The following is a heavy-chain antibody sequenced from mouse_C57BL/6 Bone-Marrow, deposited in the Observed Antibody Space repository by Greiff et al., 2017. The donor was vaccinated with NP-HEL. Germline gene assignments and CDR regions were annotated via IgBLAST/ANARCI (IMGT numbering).Heavy chain of an antibody. CDR2: ISDGGSYT. V-gene: IGHV5-4*01. Sequence: EVMLVESGGGLVKPGGSLKLSCAASGFTFSSYAMSWVRQTPEKRLEWVATISDGGSYTYYPDNVKGRFTISRDNAKNNLYLQMSHLKSEDTAMYDCARDIYYGSSYDYFDYWGQGTTLTVSS. D-gene: IGHD1-1*01. J-gene: IGHJ2*01. CDR1: GFTFSSYA. CDR3: ARDIYYGSSYDYFDY.